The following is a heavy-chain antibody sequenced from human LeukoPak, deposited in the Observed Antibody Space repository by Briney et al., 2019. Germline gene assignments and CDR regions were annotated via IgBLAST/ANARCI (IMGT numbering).Heavy chain of an antibody. CDR3: ATDREYSYGLSEYAFDY. J-gene: IGHJ4*02. Sequence: ASVKVSCKASGGTFSSYAISWVRQAPGKGLEWMGGFDPEDGETIYAQKFQGRVTMTEDTSTDTAYMELSSLRSEDTAVYYCATDREYSYGLSEYAFDYWGQGTLVTVSS. CDR2: FDPEDGET. CDR1: GGTFSSYA. V-gene: IGHV1-24*01. D-gene: IGHD5-18*01.